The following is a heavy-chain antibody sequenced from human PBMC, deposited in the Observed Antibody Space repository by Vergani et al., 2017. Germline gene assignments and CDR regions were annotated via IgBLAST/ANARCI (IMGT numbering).Heavy chain of an antibody. J-gene: IGHJ6*03. V-gene: IGHV4-34*01. Sequence: QVQLQQWGAGLLKPSETLSLTCAVYGGSFSGYYWSWIRQPPGKGLEWIGEINHSGSTNYNLSLKSRVTISVDTSKNQFSLKLSSVTAADTAVYYCAGIVGATRNYYYYMDVWGKGTTVTVSS. CDR2: INHSGST. CDR1: GGSFSGYY. CDR3: AGIVGATRNYYYYMDV. D-gene: IGHD1-26*01.